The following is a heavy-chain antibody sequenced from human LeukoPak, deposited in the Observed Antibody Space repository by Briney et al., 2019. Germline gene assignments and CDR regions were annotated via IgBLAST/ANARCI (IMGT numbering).Heavy chain of an antibody. CDR1: GFTFSSYG. V-gene: IGHV3-33*01. CDR2: IWNDGSNK. J-gene: IGHJ6*02. CDR3: ARETTVTTKDGMDV. Sequence: GGSPRLSCAASGFTFSSYGMYWVCQAPGKGLGRGAVIWNDGSNKYYADSVKGRFTISRDNSKNTLYLQMNSLRAEDTAVYYCARETTVTTKDGMDVWGQGTTVTVSS. D-gene: IGHD4-17*01.